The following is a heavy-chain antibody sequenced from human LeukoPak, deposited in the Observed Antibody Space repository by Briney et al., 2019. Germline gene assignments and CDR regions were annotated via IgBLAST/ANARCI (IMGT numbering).Heavy chain of an antibody. J-gene: IGHJ4*02. CDR2: ISSSSTYT. V-gene: IGHV3-11*06. Sequence: KSGGSLRLSCAASGFTFSDYYTSWIRQAPGKGLEWVSYISSSSTYTNYADSVKGRFTVSRDNAKNSLYLQMNSLRAEDTAIYYCVRDNLENQWLERSYWGQGTLVTVSS. D-gene: IGHD6-19*01. CDR3: VRDNLENQWLERSY. CDR1: GFTFSDYY.